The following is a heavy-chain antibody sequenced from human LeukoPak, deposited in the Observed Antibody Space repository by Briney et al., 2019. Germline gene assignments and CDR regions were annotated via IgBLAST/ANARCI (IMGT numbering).Heavy chain of an antibody. Sequence: SETLSLTCTVSGGSIISSTYYWGWIRQPPGKGLEWIGGIYYTGTTYYSPSLNSRITISMDTSKNQFTLRLASVTAADTALYYCARRAVVPAAVSYFDNWGQGTLVTVSS. D-gene: IGHD2-2*01. CDR1: GGSIISSTYY. V-gene: IGHV4-39*01. CDR3: ARRAVVPAAVSYFDN. J-gene: IGHJ4*02. CDR2: IYYTGTT.